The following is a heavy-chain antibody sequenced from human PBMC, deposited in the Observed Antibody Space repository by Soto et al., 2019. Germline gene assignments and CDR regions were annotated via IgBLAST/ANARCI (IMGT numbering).Heavy chain of an antibody. Sequence: QVQLVESGGGVVQPGRSLRLSCAASGFTFSSYGMHWVRQAPGKGLEWVAVIWYDGSNKYYADSVKGRFTISRDNSKNTPYLQLNSLRAEDTAVYYCARDASSSWSYYYYVMDVWGQGTTVTVSS. D-gene: IGHD6-13*01. J-gene: IGHJ6*02. CDR1: GFTFSSYG. CDR3: ARDASSSWSYYYYVMDV. V-gene: IGHV3-33*01. CDR2: IWYDGSNK.